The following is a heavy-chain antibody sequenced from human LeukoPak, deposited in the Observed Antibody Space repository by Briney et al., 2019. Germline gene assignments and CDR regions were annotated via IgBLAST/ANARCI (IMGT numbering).Heavy chain of an antibody. CDR2: INHSGST. CDR1: GGSFSGYY. CDR3: ARHAAGRAGWQTHRGGY. D-gene: IGHD1-14*01. J-gene: IGHJ4*02. V-gene: IGHV4-34*01. Sequence: SETLSLTCAVYGGSFSGYYLSWIRQPPGKGLEWIGEINHSGSTNYNPSLKSRVTISVDTSKNQFSLKLSSVTAADTAVYYCARHAAGRAGWQTHRGGYWGQGTLVTVSS.